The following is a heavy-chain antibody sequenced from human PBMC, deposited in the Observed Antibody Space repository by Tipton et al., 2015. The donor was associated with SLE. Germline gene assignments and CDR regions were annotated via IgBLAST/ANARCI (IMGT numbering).Heavy chain of an antibody. CDR2: IWYDESNK. V-gene: IGHV3-33*01. CDR3: ARGLSLDWLLFLDF. D-gene: IGHD3/OR15-3a*01. Sequence: QVQLVQSGGGVVQPGRSLRLSCAASGFTFSSYGMHWVRQAPGKGLEWVALIWYDESNKYYADSVKGRFTISRDNSKNTVYLQMNRLRAEDTSVYYCARGLSLDWLLFLDFWGQGTLVTVSS. J-gene: IGHJ4*02. CDR1: GFTFSSYG.